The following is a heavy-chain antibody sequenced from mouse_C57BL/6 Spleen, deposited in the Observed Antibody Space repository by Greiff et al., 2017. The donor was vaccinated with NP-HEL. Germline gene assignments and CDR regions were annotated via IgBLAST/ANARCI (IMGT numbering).Heavy chain of an antibody. CDR1: GYTFTDYY. J-gene: IGHJ2*01. Sequence: VQLQQSGPELVKPGASVKISCKASGYTFTDYYMNWVKQSHGKSLEWIGDINPNNGGTSYNQKFKGKATLTVDKSSSTAYMELRSLTSEDSAVYYCAREGLRVFDYWGQGTTLTVSS. D-gene: IGHD1-1*01. CDR3: AREGLRVFDY. CDR2: INPNNGGT. V-gene: IGHV1-26*01.